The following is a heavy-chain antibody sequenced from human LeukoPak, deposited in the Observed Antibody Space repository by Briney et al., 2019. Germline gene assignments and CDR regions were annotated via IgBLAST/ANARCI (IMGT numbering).Heavy chain of an antibody. V-gene: IGHV3-48*01. CDR3: ARDAPHYYDSSGYYTYYYGMDV. CDR1: GFTFSSYS. D-gene: IGHD3-22*01. CDR2: ISSSSSTI. J-gene: IGHJ6*02. Sequence: GGSLRLSCAASGFTFSSYSMNWVRQAPGKGLEWVSYISSSSSTIYYADSVKGRFTISRDNAKNSLYLQMNSLRAEDTAVYYCARDAPHYYDSSGYYTYYYGMDVWGQGTTVTVSS.